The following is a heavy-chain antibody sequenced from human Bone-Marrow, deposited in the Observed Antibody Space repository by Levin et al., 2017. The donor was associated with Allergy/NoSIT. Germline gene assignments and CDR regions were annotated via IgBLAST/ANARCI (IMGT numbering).Heavy chain of an antibody. D-gene: IGHD2-15*01. CDR2: ISWNSGSI. Sequence: QTGGSLRLSCAASGFTFDYYAMHWVRQAPGKGLEWVSGISWNSGSIVYADSVKGRFTISRDNAKNSLYLQMNSLRAEDTALYYCAKDSDVVVVAATRPGLPKNIDYWGQGTLVTVSS. V-gene: IGHV3-9*01. J-gene: IGHJ4*02. CDR3: AKDSDVVVVAATRPGLPKNIDY. CDR1: GFTFDYYA.